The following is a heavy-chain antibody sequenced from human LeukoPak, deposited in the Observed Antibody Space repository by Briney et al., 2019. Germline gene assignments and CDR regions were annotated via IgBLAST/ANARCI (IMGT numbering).Heavy chain of an antibody. J-gene: IGHJ5*02. CDR3: ARDPDCSSTSCYLNWFDP. CDR1: GGTFSSYA. CDR2: IIPILGIA. V-gene: IGHV1-69*04. D-gene: IGHD2-2*01. Sequence: GASVKVSYKASGGTFSSYAISWVRQAPGQELEWMGRIIPILGIANYAQKFQGRVTITADKSTSTAYMELSSLRSEDTAVYYCARDPDCSSTSCYLNWFDPWGQGTLVTVSS.